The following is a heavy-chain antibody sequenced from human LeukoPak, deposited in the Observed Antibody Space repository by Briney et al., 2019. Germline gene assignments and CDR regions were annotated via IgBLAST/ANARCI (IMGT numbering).Heavy chain of an antibody. CDR2: ISGSGDST. J-gene: IGHJ4*02. D-gene: IGHD3-10*01. CDR1: GFAFNNYV. CDR3: AKGSGASRPYYLDY. V-gene: IGHV3-23*01. Sequence: GGSLRLSCAASGFAFNNYVMTWVRQAPGKGLDWFSAISGSGDSTYYADSVKGRFTISRDSSKSTLYLQMTSLTAEDTAVYYCAKGSGASRPYYLDYWGRGTLVTVSS.